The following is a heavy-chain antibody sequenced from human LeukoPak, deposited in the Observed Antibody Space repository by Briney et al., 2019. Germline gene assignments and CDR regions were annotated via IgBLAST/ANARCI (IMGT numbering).Heavy chain of an antibody. CDR3: ASGTWGFYDTTVGVY. V-gene: IGHV4-38-2*02. CDR1: GYSVSNSYY. J-gene: IGHJ4*02. D-gene: IGHD3-22*01. Sequence: SETLSLTCTVSGYSVSNSYYWGWIRPSPGKGLEWIGNVYYTGITYYNPSLKSRVTISLDTSKNQFSLNLTSVTAADTAVFYCASGTWGFYDTTVGVYWGQGTLVTVSS. CDR2: VYYTGIT.